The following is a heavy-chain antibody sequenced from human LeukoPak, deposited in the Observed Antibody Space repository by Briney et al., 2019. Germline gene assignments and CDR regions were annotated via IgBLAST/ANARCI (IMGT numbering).Heavy chain of an antibody. D-gene: IGHD7-27*01. V-gene: IGHV4-59*01. CDR1: GGSISSYY. J-gene: IGHJ5*02. Sequence: PSETLSLTCTVSGGSISSYYWSWIRQPPGKGLQWIGYIYYSGSTNYNPPLKSRVTISVDTSKNQFSLKLSSVTAADTAVYYCARFLGTGPEDVDWFDPWGQGTLVTVSS. CDR2: IYYSGST. CDR3: ARFLGTGPEDVDWFDP.